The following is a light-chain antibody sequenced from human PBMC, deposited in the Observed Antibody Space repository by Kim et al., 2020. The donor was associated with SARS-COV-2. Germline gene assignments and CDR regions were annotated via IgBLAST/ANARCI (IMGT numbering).Light chain of an antibody. CDR3: QAWDSSS. V-gene: IGLV3-1*01. Sequence: SGSVAPGQTASITCSGDKLGDKYACWYQQKPGQSPVLVIYQDSKRPSGIPERFSGSNSGNTATLTISGTQAMDEADYYCQAWDSSSFGGGTKLTVL. J-gene: IGLJ2*01. CDR1: KLGDKY. CDR2: QDS.